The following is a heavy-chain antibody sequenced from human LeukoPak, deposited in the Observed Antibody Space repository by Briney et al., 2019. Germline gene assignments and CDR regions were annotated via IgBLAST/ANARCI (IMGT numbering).Heavy chain of an antibody. CDR1: GGSISSYY. J-gene: IGHJ4*02. CDR3: ARVGSYLSYYFDY. Sequence: SETLSLTCTVSGGSISSYYWSWIRQPPGKGLEWIGYIYYSGSTNYIPSLKSRVTISVDTSKNQFSLKLSSVTAADTAVYYCARVGSYLSYYFDYWGQGTLVTVSS. D-gene: IGHD3-10*01. V-gene: IGHV4-59*01. CDR2: IYYSGST.